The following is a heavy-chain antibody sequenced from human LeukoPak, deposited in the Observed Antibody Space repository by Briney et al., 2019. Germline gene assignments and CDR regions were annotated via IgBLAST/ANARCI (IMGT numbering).Heavy chain of an antibody. D-gene: IGHD5-12*01. CDR2: IYYSGST. V-gene: IGHV4-59*01. Sequence: PSETLSLTCTVSGGSISSYYWSWIQQPPGKGLEWIGYIYYSGSTNYNPSLKSRVTISVDTSKNQFSLKLSSVTAADTAVYYCARGYSGYELDYWGQGTLVTVSS. J-gene: IGHJ4*02. CDR3: ARGYSGYELDY. CDR1: GGSISSYY.